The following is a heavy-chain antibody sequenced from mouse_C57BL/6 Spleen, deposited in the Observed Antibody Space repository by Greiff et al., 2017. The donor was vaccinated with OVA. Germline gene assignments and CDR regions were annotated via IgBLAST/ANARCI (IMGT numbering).Heavy chain of an antibody. D-gene: IGHD1-1*01. J-gene: IGHJ3*01. CDR3: ARDKDYYSWAY. Sequence: EVNLVESGGGLVKPGGSLKLSCAASGFTFSSYAMSWVRQTPEKRLEWVATISDGGSYTYYPDNVKGRFTISRDNAKNNLYLQMSHLKSEDTAMYYCARDKDYYSWAYWGQGTLVTVSA. CDR1: GFTFSSYA. V-gene: IGHV5-4*01. CDR2: ISDGGSYT.